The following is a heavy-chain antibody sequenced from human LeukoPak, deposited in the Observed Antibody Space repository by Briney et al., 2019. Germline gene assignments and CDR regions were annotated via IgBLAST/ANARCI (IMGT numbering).Heavy chain of an antibody. D-gene: IGHD3-3*01. J-gene: IGHJ3*02. Sequence: GGSLRLSCAASGFTFSSYTMNWVRQAPGKGLDWVSSITSTGLYIFYADSVKGRFTISRDNAKNSVYLEMNSLRAEDTAVYYCAGDPGSYNFWSGYYDIWGQGTMVTVSS. V-gene: IGHV3-21*01. CDR2: ITSTGLYI. CDR1: GFTFSSYT. CDR3: AGDPGSYNFWSGYYDI.